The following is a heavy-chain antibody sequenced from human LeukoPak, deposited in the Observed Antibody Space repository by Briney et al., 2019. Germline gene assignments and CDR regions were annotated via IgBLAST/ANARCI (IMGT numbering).Heavy chain of an antibody. CDR1: GGSISDYY. D-gene: IGHD3-10*01. V-gene: IGHV4-4*09. J-gene: IGHJ4*02. CDR2: IFTCGTS. Sequence: NPSETLSLTCTVSGGSISDYYWTWIRQPPGKGLEWIGYIFTCGTSDYNPSLKSRVAISVDTSKNQFSLKLRSVTAADTAVYYCASASQFGTFDSWGQGTLVVVSS. CDR3: ASASQFGTFDS.